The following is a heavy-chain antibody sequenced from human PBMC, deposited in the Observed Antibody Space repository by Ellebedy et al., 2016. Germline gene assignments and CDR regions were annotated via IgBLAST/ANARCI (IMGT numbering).Heavy chain of an antibody. CDR2: INPSGGST. J-gene: IGHJ6*02. Sequence: ASVKVSCKASGYTFTSYYMHWVRQAPGQGLEWMGIINPSGGSTSYAQKLQGRVTMTRDTSTSTVYMELSSLRSEDTAVYYCARDRDTMVRGVRGYYYYGMDVWGQGTTVTVSS. D-gene: IGHD3-10*01. CDR1: GYTFTSYY. CDR3: ARDRDTMVRGVRGYYYYGMDV. V-gene: IGHV1-46*04.